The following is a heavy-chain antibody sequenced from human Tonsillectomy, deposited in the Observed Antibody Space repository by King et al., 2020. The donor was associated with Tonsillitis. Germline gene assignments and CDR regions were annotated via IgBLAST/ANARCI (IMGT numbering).Heavy chain of an antibody. CDR2: IQQDSREK. CDR1: GFTFGSYW. J-gene: IGHJ4*02. Sequence: QLVQSGGGVVQPGGSVRLSCVGSGFTFGSYWMNWVRQAPGKGLAWVANIQQDSREKIYADFVKGRFTISRDKARNSLYLEMTNLSAEDTALYYCARDRFTFGGIDSWGQGILVTVSS. V-gene: IGHV3-7*01. CDR3: ARDRFTFGGIDS. D-gene: IGHD3-16*01.